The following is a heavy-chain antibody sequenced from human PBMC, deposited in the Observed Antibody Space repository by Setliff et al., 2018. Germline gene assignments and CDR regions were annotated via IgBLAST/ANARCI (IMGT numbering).Heavy chain of an antibody. Sequence: PSETLSLTCTVSGGSISSSSYYWGWIRQPPGKGLEWIGSIYYSGSTYYNPSLKSRVTISVDTSKNQFSLKVNSVTAADTAVYYCARDYWGSLDYWGQGILVTVSS. J-gene: IGHJ4*02. CDR1: GGSISSSSYY. D-gene: IGHD7-27*01. V-gene: IGHV4-39*02. CDR2: IYYSGST. CDR3: ARDYWGSLDY.